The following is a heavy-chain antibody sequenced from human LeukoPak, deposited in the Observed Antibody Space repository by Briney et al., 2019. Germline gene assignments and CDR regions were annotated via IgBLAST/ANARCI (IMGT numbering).Heavy chain of an antibody. V-gene: IGHV1-2*02. CDR2: INPKTGDT. CDR3: ARKGPYFDY. CDR1: GYSFTVYY. Sequence: ASVTVCFKASGYSFTVYYIHWVRQTPGQGLEWMGWINPKTGDTNYAQIFQGRVTMTRDTSITSVYMDLSGLRSDDTAVYYCARKGPYFDYWGQGTLVTVSS. J-gene: IGHJ4*02.